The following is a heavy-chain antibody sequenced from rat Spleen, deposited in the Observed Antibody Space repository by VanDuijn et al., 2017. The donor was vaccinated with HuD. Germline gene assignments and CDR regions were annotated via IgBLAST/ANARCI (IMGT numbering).Heavy chain of an antibody. CDR2: IIYDGGTP. J-gene: IGHJ2*01. D-gene: IGHD1-9*01. CDR1: GFTFSSFP. CDR3: ARRHYGYTDYFDY. Sequence: EVQLVESGGGLVQPGRSLKLSCAASGFTFSSFPMAWVRQAPKKGLEWVATIIYDGGTPYYRDSVKGRFTISRDNAKNTLYLQMDSLRSEDTATYYCARRHYGYTDYFDYWGQGVMVTVSS. V-gene: IGHV5-7*01.